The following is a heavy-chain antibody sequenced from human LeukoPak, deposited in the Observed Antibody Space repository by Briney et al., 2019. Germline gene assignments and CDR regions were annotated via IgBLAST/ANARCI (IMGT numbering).Heavy chain of an antibody. Sequence: GGSLRLSCGAAGFIFTAYGKHWVRQAPGKGLEWVAVVSANGNYQYYAQSVKGRFTISRDNSQNTVYLQMNSLGPDDTAVYYCAKDLHPPSREITPGIWGQGTLVTVSS. V-gene: IGHV3-30*18. CDR3: AKDLHPPSREITPGI. J-gene: IGHJ4*02. CDR1: GFIFTAYG. D-gene: IGHD3-16*01. CDR2: VSANGNYQ.